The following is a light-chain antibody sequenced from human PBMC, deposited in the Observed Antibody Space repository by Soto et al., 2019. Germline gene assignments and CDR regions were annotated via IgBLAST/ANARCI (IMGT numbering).Light chain of an antibody. CDR3: QQSYSIPPYT. CDR2: GAS. J-gene: IGKJ2*01. CDR1: QSIASY. V-gene: IGKV1-39*01. Sequence: DIQMTKSPSSLSASVGDRVTITCRASQSIASYLIWYQQKPGKAPKVLIYGASTLQSGVPSRFSGSGSGKDFTLTITSLQPEDFATYYCQQSYSIPPYTFGQGTKLEIK.